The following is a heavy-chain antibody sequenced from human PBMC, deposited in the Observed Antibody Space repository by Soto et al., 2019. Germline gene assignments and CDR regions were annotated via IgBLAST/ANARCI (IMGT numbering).Heavy chain of an antibody. CDR1: GDSINSDKYY. CDR3: ARGGGSGSYYNVPAYYYYYGMDV. V-gene: IGHV4-39*07. D-gene: IGHD3-10*01. Sequence: SETLSLTCSVSGDSINSDKYYWGWIRQPPGKGLEWIGSIYFRGNTYYNPSLQTRVTISLDKSKNQFSLKLSSVTAADTAVYYCARGGGSGSYYNVPAYYYYYGMDVWGQGTTVTVSS. J-gene: IGHJ6*02. CDR2: IYFRGNT.